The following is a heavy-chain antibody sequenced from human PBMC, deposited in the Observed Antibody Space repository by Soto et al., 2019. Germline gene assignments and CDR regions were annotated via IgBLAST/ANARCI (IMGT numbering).Heavy chain of an antibody. CDR2: IYYSGST. CDR1: CGSISSSSYY. Sequence: TSETLSLTCTVSCGSISSSSYYWGWIRQPPGKGLEWIGSIYYSGSTYYNPSLKSRVTISVDTSKNQFSLKLSSVTAADTAVYYCARLAVAGKLFYYYYGMDVWGQGTTVTVSS. V-gene: IGHV4-39*01. CDR3: ARLAVAGKLFYYYYGMDV. J-gene: IGHJ6*02. D-gene: IGHD6-19*01.